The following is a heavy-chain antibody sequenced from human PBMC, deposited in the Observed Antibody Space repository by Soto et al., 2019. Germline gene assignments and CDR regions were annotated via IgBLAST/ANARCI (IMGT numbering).Heavy chain of an antibody. CDR3: ATDSLRGDFDY. J-gene: IGHJ4*02. V-gene: IGHV3-21*06. D-gene: IGHD3-16*01. CDR2: ISSGSNYI. Sequence: GGSLRLSCAASGFTFSRKSLHGVRQAPGKGLEWVASISSGSNYIYYADSVKGRFTVSRDNAKSSLYLQMNSLRAEDTAVYYCATDSLRGDFDYWGQGTLVIVSS. CDR1: GFTFSRKS.